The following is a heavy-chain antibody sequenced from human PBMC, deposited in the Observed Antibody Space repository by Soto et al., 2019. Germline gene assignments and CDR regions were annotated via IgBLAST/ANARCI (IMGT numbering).Heavy chain of an antibody. CDR2: IIPIFGTA. CDR3: AKGATSASCNDIHYYYGMDV. V-gene: IGHV1-69*01. CDR1: GGTFSSYA. Sequence: QVQLVQSGAEVKKPGCSVKVSCTASGGTFSSYAISWVRQAPGHGLEWMGGIIPIFGTANYAQKFQGRVTITADESTSTAYMELSSLRSEDSAVYYCAKGATSASCNDIHYYYGMDVWGQGTTVTVSS. D-gene: IGHD1-1*01. J-gene: IGHJ6*02.